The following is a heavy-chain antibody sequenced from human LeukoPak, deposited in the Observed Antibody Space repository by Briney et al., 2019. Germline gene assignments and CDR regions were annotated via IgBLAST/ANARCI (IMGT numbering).Heavy chain of an antibody. J-gene: IGHJ4*02. CDR1: GFTFSSCW. D-gene: IGHD3-16*01. CDR2: IKQDGSEK. V-gene: IGHV3-7*01. Sequence: GGSLRLSCAASGFTFSSCWMSWVRQAPGKGLEWVANIKQDGSEKYYVDSVKGRFTISRDNAKNSLYLQMNSLRAEDTAVYYCARAGGSDYWGQGTLVTVSS. CDR3: ARAGGSDY.